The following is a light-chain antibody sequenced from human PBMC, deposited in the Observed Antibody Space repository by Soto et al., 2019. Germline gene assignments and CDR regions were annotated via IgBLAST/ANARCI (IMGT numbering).Light chain of an antibody. CDR3: QQYSSTFWT. CDR2: GAS. V-gene: IGKV3-20*01. J-gene: IGKJ1*01. CDR1: QSISSSY. Sequence: EIVLTQSPGTLSLSPGERTTISCRASQSISSSYLAWYQQKPGQAPRLLVYGASSRATGIPDRFSGSGSGTDFTLTISRLEPEDFALYYCQQYSSTFWTLGQGTKVDIK.